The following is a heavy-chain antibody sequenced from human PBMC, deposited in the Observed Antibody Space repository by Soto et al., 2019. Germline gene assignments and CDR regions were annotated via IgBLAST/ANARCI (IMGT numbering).Heavy chain of an antibody. Sequence: HPGGSLRLSCAASGFTFSSYAMSWVRQAPGKGLEWVSAISGSGGSTYYADSVKGRFTISRDNSKNTLYLQMNSLRAEDTAVYYCAKVGVRWRIAAAAPGAFDIWGQGTMVTVSS. CDR3: AKVGVRWRIAAAAPGAFDI. J-gene: IGHJ3*02. CDR2: ISGSGGST. D-gene: IGHD6-13*01. V-gene: IGHV3-23*01. CDR1: GFTFSSYA.